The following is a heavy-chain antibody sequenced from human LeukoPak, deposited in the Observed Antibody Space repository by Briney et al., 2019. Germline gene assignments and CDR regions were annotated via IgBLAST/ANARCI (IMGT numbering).Heavy chain of an antibody. CDR2: IYYSGST. J-gene: IGHJ5*02. CDR1: GGSISSSSYY. Sequence: PSETLSLTCTVSGGSISSSSYYWGWIRQPPGKGLEWIGSIYYSGSTYYNPSLKSRVTISVDTSKNQFSLKLSSVTAADTALYYCARLVAARGGWFDPWGQGTLVTVSS. CDR3: ARLVAARGGWFDP. V-gene: IGHV4-39*01. D-gene: IGHD6-6*01.